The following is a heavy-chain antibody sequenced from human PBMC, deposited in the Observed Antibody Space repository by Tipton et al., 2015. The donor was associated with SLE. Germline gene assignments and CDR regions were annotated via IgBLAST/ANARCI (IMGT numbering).Heavy chain of an antibody. J-gene: IGHJ2*01. D-gene: IGHD3-10*01. CDR3: ARDRRGWYFDL. CDR1: GNSIYNGFY. Sequence: TLSLTCSVSGNSIYNGFYWSWIRQPAGKGLEWIGRIHTVGNTNYNPSLKSRVTVSLDTSKNQFSLKLSSVTAADTAVYYCARDRRGWYFDLWGRGTLVTVSS. CDR2: IHTVGNT. V-gene: IGHV4-61*02.